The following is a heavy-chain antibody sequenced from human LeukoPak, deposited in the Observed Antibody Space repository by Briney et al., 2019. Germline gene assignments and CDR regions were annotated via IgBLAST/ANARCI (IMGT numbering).Heavy chain of an antibody. V-gene: IGHV4-39*01. Sequence: SETLSLTCTVSGGSISSSGYYWGWIRQPPGKGLEWIGNIYYSGSTYYNPSLKSRVTISVDTSKNQFSLKLSSVTAADTAVYYCARQTPRDAFDIWGQGTMVTVSS. CDR2: IYYSGST. J-gene: IGHJ3*02. CDR1: GGSISSSGYY. CDR3: ARQTPRDAFDI.